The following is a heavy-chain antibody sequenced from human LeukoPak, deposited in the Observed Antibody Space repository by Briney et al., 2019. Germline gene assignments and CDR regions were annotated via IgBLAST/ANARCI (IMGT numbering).Heavy chain of an antibody. V-gene: IGHV3-7*03. J-gene: IGHJ4*02. Sequence: GGSLRLSCAASGFSLSRYWMSWVRQAPGEGLEWVANIKQDESEKDYVDSVKGRFTISRDNAKNSLYLQMNSLRPEDTALYYCARYSGAHHKTFDDWGQGTLVTVSS. CDR3: ARYSGAHHKTFDD. CDR1: GFSLSRYW. D-gene: IGHD1-26*01. CDR2: IKQDESEK.